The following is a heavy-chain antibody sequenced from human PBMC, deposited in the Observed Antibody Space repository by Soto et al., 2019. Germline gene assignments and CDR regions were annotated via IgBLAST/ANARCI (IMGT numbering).Heavy chain of an antibody. CDR1: GFTFSNYA. Sequence: GSLRLSCAASGFTFSNYAMHWVRQAPGKGLEWVAVISYDGSNKYYADSVKGRFTISRDNSKNTLYLQMNSLRAEDTAVYYCARDPLAVERPYWGQGTLVTVSS. D-gene: IGHD6-19*01. V-gene: IGHV3-30-3*01. CDR3: ARDPLAVERPY. J-gene: IGHJ4*02. CDR2: ISYDGSNK.